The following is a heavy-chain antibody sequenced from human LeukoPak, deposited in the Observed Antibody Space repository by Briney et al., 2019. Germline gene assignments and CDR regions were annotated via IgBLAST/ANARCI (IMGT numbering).Heavy chain of an antibody. CDR1: GFTFSSYA. CDR2: ISGSGGST. Sequence: PGGSLRLSCAASGFTFSSYAMSWVRQAPGKGLEWVSAISGSGGSTYYADSVKGRFTISRDNSKNTLYLQMNSLRAEDTAVYYCASHSGSYYFYFDYWGQGTLVTASS. V-gene: IGHV3-23*01. D-gene: IGHD1-26*01. J-gene: IGHJ4*02. CDR3: ASHSGSYYFYFDY.